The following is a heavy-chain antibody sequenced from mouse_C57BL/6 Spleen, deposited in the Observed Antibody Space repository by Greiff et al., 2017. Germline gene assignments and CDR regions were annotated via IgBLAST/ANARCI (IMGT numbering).Heavy chain of an antibody. Sequence: QVQLQQSGPELVKPGASVKISCKASGYAFSSSWLNWVKQRPGQGLEWIGRIYPGDGDTNYTGKFKGKATLTADKSSTTAYMQLSSLTSEDSAVYCWERKNNYGSSYEFDYWGQGTTLTVSS. J-gene: IGHJ2*01. CDR1: GYAFSSSW. V-gene: IGHV1-82*01. CDR2: IYPGDGDT. D-gene: IGHD1-1*01. CDR3: ERKNNYGSSYEFDY.